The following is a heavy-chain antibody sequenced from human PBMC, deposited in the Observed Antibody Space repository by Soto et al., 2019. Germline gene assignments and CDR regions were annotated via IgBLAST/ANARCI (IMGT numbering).Heavy chain of an antibody. V-gene: IGHV2-5*02. J-gene: IGHJ4*02. CDR2: IYWDDDK. CDR3: VNRAEPPRGGYYVDY. Sequence: QITLKDSGPTLVKPTQSPTRTCPVSGFSLTTSAVGVGWIRQPPGKAMEWLELIYWDDDKRYSPSLQSRLTITMDASKNHVVLTMTNMDHVDPAKYYCVNRAEPPRGGYYVDYWGQGTLVTVSS. D-gene: IGHD1-26*01. CDR1: GFSLTTSAVG.